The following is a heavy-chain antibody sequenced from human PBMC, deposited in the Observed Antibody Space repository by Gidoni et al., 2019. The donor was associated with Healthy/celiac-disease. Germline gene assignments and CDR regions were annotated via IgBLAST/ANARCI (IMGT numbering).Heavy chain of an antibody. CDR3: ARDADIVVVPAASAGFDY. CDR1: GFTFRSYD. V-gene: IGHV3-48*03. J-gene: IGHJ4*02. CDR2: ISSSGSTI. D-gene: IGHD2-2*01. Sequence: EVQLVESGGGLVQPGGSLRLSCAASGFTFRSYDMNWVRQAPGKGLEWVSYISSSGSTIYYADSVKGRFTISRDNAKNSLYLQMNSLRAEDTAVYYCARDADIVVVPAASAGFDYWGQGTLVTVSS.